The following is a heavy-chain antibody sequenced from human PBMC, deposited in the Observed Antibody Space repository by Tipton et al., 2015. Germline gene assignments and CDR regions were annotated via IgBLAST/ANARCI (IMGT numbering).Heavy chain of an antibody. CDR2: TYYRSKWYS. Sequence: GLVKPSQTLSLTCGISGDSVSSDSAAWHWIRQSPSRGLEWLGRTYYRSKWYSDYAVSVKSRITINSDTSKNPFSLQLNSVTPEDTAVYYCARGRNNAFDMWGQGTLVTVAS. J-gene: IGHJ3*02. V-gene: IGHV6-1*01. CDR1: GDSVSSDSAA. CDR3: ARGRNNAFDM.